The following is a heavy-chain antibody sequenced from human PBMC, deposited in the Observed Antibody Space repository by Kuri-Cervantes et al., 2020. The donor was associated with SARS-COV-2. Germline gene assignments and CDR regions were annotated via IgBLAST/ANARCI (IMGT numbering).Heavy chain of an antibody. J-gene: IGHJ5*02. V-gene: IGHV1-18*04. CDR2: ISAYNGNT. CDR1: GYTFTSYG. D-gene: IGHD3-16*02. CDR3: ARSVWGSYRPLNWFDP. Sequence: ASVNVSCKASGYTFTSYGISWVRQAPGQGLEWMGWISAYNGNTNYAQKLQGRVTTTTDTSTSTAYMELRSLRSDDTAVYYCARSVWGSYRPLNWFDPWGQGTLVTVSS.